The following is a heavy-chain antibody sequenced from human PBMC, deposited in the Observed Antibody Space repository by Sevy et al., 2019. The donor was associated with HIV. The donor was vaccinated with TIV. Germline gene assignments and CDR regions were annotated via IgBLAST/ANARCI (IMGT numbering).Heavy chain of an antibody. CDR2: IKQDGSEK. CDR1: GFSFSSYW. Sequence: GGSLRLSCAASGFSFSSYWMSWVRQAPGKGLEWVANIKQDGSEKDYVDSGKGRFTISRDNAKNSLYLQMKSLRAEDTAVYYCARLRGGYDFDNWGQGTQVTVSS. D-gene: IGHD5-12*01. V-gene: IGHV3-7*01. J-gene: IGHJ4*02. CDR3: ARLRGGYDFDN.